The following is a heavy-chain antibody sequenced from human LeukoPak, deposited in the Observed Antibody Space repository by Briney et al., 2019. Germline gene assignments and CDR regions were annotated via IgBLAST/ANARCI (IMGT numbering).Heavy chain of an antibody. CDR3: ARGTLYSGWSYYFDY. Sequence: SETLSLTCSVSGGSISLSYYYWGWIRQPPGKALEWIGSVYYSGTTSYNPSLKSRVTMSVDMSKNHFSLRLSSVTAADPAMYYCARGTLYSGWSYYFDYWGQGSQVTVSS. CDR1: GGSISLSYYY. V-gene: IGHV4-39*07. D-gene: IGHD6-19*01. CDR2: VYYSGTT. J-gene: IGHJ4*02.